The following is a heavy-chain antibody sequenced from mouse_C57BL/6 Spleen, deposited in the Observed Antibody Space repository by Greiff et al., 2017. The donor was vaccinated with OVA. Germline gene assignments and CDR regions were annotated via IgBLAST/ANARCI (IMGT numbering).Heavy chain of an antibody. V-gene: IGHV1-54*01. J-gene: IGHJ3*01. Sequence: VQLVESGAELVRPGPSVKVSCKASGYAFNNYLIEWVKQRPGPGLEWIGVINPGSGGTNYNEKFKGKATLTADKSSSTAYMQLSSLTSEDSAVYFCARDGSSWAWFAYWGQGTLVTVSA. D-gene: IGHD1-1*01. CDR2: INPGSGGT. CDR3: ARDGSSWAWFAY. CDR1: GYAFNNYL.